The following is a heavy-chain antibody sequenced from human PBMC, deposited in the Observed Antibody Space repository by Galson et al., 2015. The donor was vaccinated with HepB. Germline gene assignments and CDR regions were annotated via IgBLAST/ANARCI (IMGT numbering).Heavy chain of an antibody. D-gene: IGHD6-13*01. J-gene: IGHJ4*02. CDR2: INAGNGNT. CDR1: GYTFTSYT. CDR3: ARLHIAVATGDY. V-gene: IGHV1-3*01. Sequence: SVKVSCKASGYTFTSYTIHWVRQAPGQRLEWMGWINAGNGNTKYSQKFQDRVTITRDTSASTAYMELSSLRSEDTAVYYCARLHIAVATGDYWGQGTLVTVSS.